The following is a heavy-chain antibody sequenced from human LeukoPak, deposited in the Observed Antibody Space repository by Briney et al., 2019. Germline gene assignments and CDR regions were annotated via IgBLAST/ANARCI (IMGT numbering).Heavy chain of an antibody. Sequence: SETLSLTCTVSGGSISSSSYYWGWIRQPPGKGLEWIGSIYYGGSTYYNPSLKSRVTISVDTSKNQFSLKLSSVTAADTAVYYCARGPLPPLSSLFDYWGQGTLVTVSS. V-gene: IGHV4-39*07. CDR2: IYYGGST. D-gene: IGHD2-2*01. CDR3: ARGPLPPLSSLFDY. J-gene: IGHJ4*02. CDR1: GGSISSSSYY.